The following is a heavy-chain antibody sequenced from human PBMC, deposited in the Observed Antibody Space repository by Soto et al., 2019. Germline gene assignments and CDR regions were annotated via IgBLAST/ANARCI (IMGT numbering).Heavy chain of an antibody. Sequence: GASVKVSCKASGYTFTSYYMHWVRQAPGQGLEWMGIINPSGGSTSYAQKFQGRVTMTRDTSTSTAYMELSSLRSEDTAVYYCARVCYGYAQAWVADDWFDPWGQGTLVTVSS. D-gene: IGHD5-18*01. J-gene: IGHJ5*02. CDR2: INPSGGST. CDR3: ARVCYGYAQAWVADDWFDP. CDR1: GYTFTSYY. V-gene: IGHV1-46*01.